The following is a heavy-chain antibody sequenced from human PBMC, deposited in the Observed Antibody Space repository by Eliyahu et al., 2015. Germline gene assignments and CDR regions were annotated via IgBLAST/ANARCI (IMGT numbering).Heavy chain of an antibody. V-gene: IGHV1-2*02. CDR3: ARDLVVYATTPPHFDYYYYGMDV. CDR2: INPNSGGT. Sequence: EVKKPGASVKVSCKASGYTFTGYYMHWVRQAPGQGLEWMGWINPNSGGTNYAQKFQGRVTMTRDTSISTAYMELSRLRSDDTAAYYCARDLVVYATTPPHFDYYYYGMDVWGKGTTVTVSS. CDR1: GYTFTGYY. J-gene: IGHJ6*04. D-gene: IGHD2-8*02.